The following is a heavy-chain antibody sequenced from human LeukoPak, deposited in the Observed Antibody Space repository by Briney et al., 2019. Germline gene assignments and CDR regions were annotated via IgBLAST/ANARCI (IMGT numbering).Heavy chain of an antibody. Sequence: GASVKVSCKASGGTFSSYAISWVRQAPGQGLEWMGGIIPIFGTANYAQKFQGRVTITADKSTSTAYMELISLRSEDTAVYYCARDNSVGDTAWWFDPWGQGTLVTVSS. J-gene: IGHJ5*02. D-gene: IGHD1-26*01. V-gene: IGHV1-69*06. CDR1: GGTFSSYA. CDR3: ARDNSVGDTAWWFDP. CDR2: IIPIFGTA.